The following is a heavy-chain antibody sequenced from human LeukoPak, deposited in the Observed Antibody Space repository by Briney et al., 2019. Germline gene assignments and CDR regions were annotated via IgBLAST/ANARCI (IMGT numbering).Heavy chain of an antibody. CDR2: ISSSSSTI. Sequence: GGSLRLSCAASGFTFSSYSMNWVRQAPGKGLEWISYISSSSSTIYYSDSVKGRFTISRDNAKNSLYLQMNSLRAEDMAVYYCARDQGVITHYYGMDVWGQGTTVTVFS. D-gene: IGHD3-10*01. J-gene: IGHJ6*02. CDR1: GFTFSSYS. CDR3: ARDQGVITHYYGMDV. V-gene: IGHV3-48*04.